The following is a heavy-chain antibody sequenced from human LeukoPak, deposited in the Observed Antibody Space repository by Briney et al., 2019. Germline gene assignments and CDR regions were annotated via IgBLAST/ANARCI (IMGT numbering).Heavy chain of an antibody. Sequence: ASVKVSCKASGYTFTGYYMHWVRQAPGQGLEWMGWINPNSGGTNYAQKFQGRVTMTRDTSISTAYMELSRLRSDDTAVYYCARDGSEYCSSISCSVWFDPWGQGTLVTVSS. CDR3: ARDGSEYCSSISCSVWFDP. V-gene: IGHV1-2*02. J-gene: IGHJ5*02. D-gene: IGHD2-2*01. CDR2: INPNSGGT. CDR1: GYTFTGYY.